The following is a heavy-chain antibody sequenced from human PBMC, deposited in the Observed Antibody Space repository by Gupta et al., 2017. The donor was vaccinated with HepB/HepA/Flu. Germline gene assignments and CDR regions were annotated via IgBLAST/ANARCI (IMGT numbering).Heavy chain of an antibody. CDR3: ARDRRYSSSSPADAFDI. D-gene: IGHD6-6*01. Sequence: QVQLVQSGAEVKKPGASVKVSCKASGYTFTGYYMHWVRQAPGQGLEWMGWINPNSGGTNYAQKFQGWVTMTRDTSISTAYMELSRLRSDDTAVYYCARDRRYSSSSPADAFDIWGQGTMVTVSS. J-gene: IGHJ3*02. V-gene: IGHV1-2*04. CDR1: GYTFTGYY. CDR2: INPNSGGT.